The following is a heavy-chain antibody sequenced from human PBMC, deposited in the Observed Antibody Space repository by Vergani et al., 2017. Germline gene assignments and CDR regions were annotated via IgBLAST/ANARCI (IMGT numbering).Heavy chain of an antibody. CDR3: ARGGGNSGADAFDI. J-gene: IGHJ3*02. CDR2: ISYDGSNK. CDR1: GFTFSSYA. Sequence: VQLLESGGNLVQPGGSLRLSCAASGFTFSSYAMHWVRQAPGKGLEWVAVISYDGSNKNYADSVKGRFTISRDNSKNTLYLQMNSLRAEDTAVYYCARGGGNSGADAFDIWGQGTMVTVSS. D-gene: IGHD4-23*01. V-gene: IGHV3-30-3*01.